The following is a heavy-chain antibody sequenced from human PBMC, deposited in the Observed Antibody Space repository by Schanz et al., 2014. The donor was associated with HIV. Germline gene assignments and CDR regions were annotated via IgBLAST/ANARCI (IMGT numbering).Heavy chain of an antibody. Sequence: QVQLVESGGGVVQPGRSLRLSCAGSGFSFDTFGIHWVRQAPGKGLEWLAVISYDGRNKKFANSVKGRFTISRENSKNTLYLQGKSLRVEDTAVYYCAKDRNYYDNRYLGKGNYYYYYGMDVWGQGTTVTDSS. CDR1: GFSFDTFG. CDR2: ISYDGRNK. D-gene: IGHD3-22*01. V-gene: IGHV3-30*18. CDR3: AKDRNYYDNRYLGKGNYYYYYGMDV. J-gene: IGHJ6*02.